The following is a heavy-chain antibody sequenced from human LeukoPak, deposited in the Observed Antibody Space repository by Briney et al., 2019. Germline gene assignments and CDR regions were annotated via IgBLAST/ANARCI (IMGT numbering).Heavy chain of an antibody. Sequence: GGSLRLSCAASGLIFSSYEMNWVRQAPGKGLEWVSYISSSGSTIYYADSVKGRFTISRDNAKNSLYLQMNSLRAEDTAVYYCARVSPTYYDLNYWGQGTLVTVSS. CDR1: GLIFSSYE. V-gene: IGHV3-48*03. D-gene: IGHD3-3*01. CDR3: ARVSPTYYDLNY. CDR2: ISSSGSTI. J-gene: IGHJ4*02.